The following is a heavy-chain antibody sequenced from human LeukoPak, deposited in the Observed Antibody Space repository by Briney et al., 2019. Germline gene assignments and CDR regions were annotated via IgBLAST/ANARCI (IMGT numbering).Heavy chain of an antibody. CDR3: ARLTYSSGLDY. CDR2: INHSGST. D-gene: IGHD6-19*01. V-gene: IGHV4-34*01. CDR1: GGSFSGYY. Sequence: SETLSLTCAVYGGSFSGYYWSWIRQPPGKGLEWIGEINHSGSTNYNPSLKSRVTISVDTSKNQFSLKLSSVTAADTAVYYCARLTYSSGLDYCGQGTLVTVSS. J-gene: IGHJ4*02.